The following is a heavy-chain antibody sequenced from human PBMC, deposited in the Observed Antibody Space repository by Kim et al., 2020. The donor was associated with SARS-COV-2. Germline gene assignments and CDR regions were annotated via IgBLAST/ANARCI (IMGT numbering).Heavy chain of an antibody. V-gene: IGHV1-24*01. CDR1: GYTLTELS. CDR3: AMVVITTRYFDY. J-gene: IGHJ4*02. CDR2: FDPEDGET. Sequence: ASVKVSCKVSGYTLTELSMHWVRQAPGKGLEWMGGFDPEDGETIYAQKFQGRVTMTEDTSTDTAYMELSSLRSEDTAVYYCAMVVITTRYFDYWGQGTLVTVSS. D-gene: IGHD3-22*01.